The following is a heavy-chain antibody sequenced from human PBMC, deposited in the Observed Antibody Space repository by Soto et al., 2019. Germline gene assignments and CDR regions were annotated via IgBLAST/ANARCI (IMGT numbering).Heavy chain of an antibody. CDR2: IYPGDSDT. V-gene: IGHV5-51*01. CDR3: ASPRRGDYYDSSGPGAFDI. J-gene: IGHJ3*02. D-gene: IGHD3-22*01. Sequence: PGEALKISCKGCGYSLTSYWIGWVRQMPGKGLEWMGIIYPGDSDTRYSPSFQGQVTISADKSISTAYLQWSSLKASDTAMYYCASPRRGDYYDSSGPGAFDIWGQGTMVTV. CDR1: GYSLTSYW.